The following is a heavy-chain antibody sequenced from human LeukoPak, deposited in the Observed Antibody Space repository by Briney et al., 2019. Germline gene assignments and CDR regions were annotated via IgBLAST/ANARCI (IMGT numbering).Heavy chain of an antibody. CDR2: IWYDGSNK. CDR3: AGVDEPFIVVVPAAY. J-gene: IGHJ4*02. CDR1: GFTFSSYG. D-gene: IGHD2-2*01. Sequence: GGSLRLSCAASGFTFSSYGMHWVRQAPGKGLEWVAVIWYDGSNKYYADSVEGRFTISRDNSKNTLYLQMNSLRAEDTAVYYCAGVDEPFIVVVPAAYWGQGTLVTVSS. V-gene: IGHV3-33*01.